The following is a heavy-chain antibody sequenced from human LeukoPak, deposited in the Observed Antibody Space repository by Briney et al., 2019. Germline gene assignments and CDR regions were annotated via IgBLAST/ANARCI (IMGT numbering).Heavy chain of an antibody. CDR2: IYTSGST. CDR1: GDPIRSDY. J-gene: IGHJ2*01. D-gene: IGHD6-13*01. V-gene: IGHV4-4*07. CDR3: ARGITALWYFDL. Sequence: PSEPLSLTCSVSGDPIRSDYGSGMRQPAGRALEGIGRIYTSGSTNYNPSIKRRVTMSVDTSKNQYSLTLRSVTAADTAVYYCARGITALWYFDLWGRGTLVTVSS.